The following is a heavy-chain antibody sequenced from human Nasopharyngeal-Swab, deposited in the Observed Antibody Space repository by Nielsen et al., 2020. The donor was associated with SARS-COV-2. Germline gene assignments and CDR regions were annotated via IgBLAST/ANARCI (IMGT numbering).Heavy chain of an antibody. CDR2: IYYTGST. D-gene: IGHD4-11*01. V-gene: IGHV4-59*01. CDR1: GGSISSYY. J-gene: IGHJ5*02. CDR3: ARSVSDYTNNDRFDYFDP. Sequence: PETLSLTCTVSGGSISSYYWSWIRQPPGKGLEWIGYIYYTGSTNSNPSLKTRVSISVDTSRNQFSLRLSSVTAADTAVYYCARSVSDYTNNDRFDYFDPWGQGSLVTVSS.